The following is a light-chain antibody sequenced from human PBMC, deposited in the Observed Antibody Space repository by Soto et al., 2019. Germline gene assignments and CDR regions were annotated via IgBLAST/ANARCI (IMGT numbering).Light chain of an antibody. V-gene: IGKV4-1*01. CDR2: WAS. J-gene: IGKJ2*01. Sequence: DIVMTQSPDSLAVSLGERATINCKSSQSVLYSSNNKNYLACYQQKPGQPPKLLIYWASTRESGVPDRFSGSGSGTDFTLTISSLQAEGVAVYYCQQYDSTPYTFGQGTKLEIK. CDR3: QQYDSTPYT. CDR1: QSVLYSSNNKNY.